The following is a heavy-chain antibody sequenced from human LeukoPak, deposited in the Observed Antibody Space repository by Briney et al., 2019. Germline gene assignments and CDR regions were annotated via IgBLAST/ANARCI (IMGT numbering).Heavy chain of an antibody. J-gene: IGHJ3*02. CDR1: GFTFSNAW. D-gene: IGHD3-22*01. CDR3: ARESPPQYSYDSSSYLGPMDAFDI. CDR2: IKSKTDGGTT. Sequence: GGSLRLSCAASGFTFSNAWMSWVRQAPGKGLEWVGRIKSKTDGGTTDYAAPVKGRFTISRDDSKNTLYLQMNSLRAEDTAVYYCARESPPQYSYDSSSYLGPMDAFDIWGQGTMVTVSS. V-gene: IGHV3-15*01.